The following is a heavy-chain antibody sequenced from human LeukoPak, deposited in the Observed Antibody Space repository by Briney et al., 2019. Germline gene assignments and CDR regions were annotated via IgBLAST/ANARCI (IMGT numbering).Heavy chain of an antibody. J-gene: IGHJ4*02. V-gene: IGHV3-21*04. Sequence: RGSLRLSCAASGFTFSSYSMNWVRQAPGKGLEWVSSISSSSSYIYYADSVKGRFTISRDNAKNSLYLQMNSLRAEDTALYYCAKDGGGSGYDGATDYWGQGTLVTVSS. CDR3: AKDGGGSGYDGATDY. CDR1: GFTFSSYS. CDR2: ISSSSSYI. D-gene: IGHD5-12*01.